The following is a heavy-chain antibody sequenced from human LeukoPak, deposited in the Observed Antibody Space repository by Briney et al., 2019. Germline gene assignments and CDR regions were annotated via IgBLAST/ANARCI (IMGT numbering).Heavy chain of an antibody. D-gene: IGHD3-3*01. J-gene: IGHJ3*02. CDR2: INPSGGST. V-gene: IGHV1-46*01. Sequence: ASVNVSCKASGYTFTSYYMHWVRQAPGQGLEWMGIINPSGGSTSYAQKFQGRVTMTRDTSTSTVYMELSSLRSEDTAVCYCARSQGLWSGYSADAFDIWGQGTMVTVSS. CDR1: GYTFTSYY. CDR3: ARSQGLWSGYSADAFDI.